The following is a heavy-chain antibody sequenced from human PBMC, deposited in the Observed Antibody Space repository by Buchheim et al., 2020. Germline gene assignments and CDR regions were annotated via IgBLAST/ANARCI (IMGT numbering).Heavy chain of an antibody. CDR2: ISYDGSNK. D-gene: IGHD4-17*01. J-gene: IGHJ6*02. CDR3: AKGDYGDYIHSMDV. V-gene: IGHV3-30*18. CDR1: GFTFSSYG. Sequence: QVQLVESGGGVVQPGRSLRLSCAASGFTFSSYGMHWVRQAPGKGLEWVAVISYDGSNKYYADSVKGRFTISRDNSKNTLYLQMNSLRAEDTAVYYCAKGDYGDYIHSMDVWGQGTT.